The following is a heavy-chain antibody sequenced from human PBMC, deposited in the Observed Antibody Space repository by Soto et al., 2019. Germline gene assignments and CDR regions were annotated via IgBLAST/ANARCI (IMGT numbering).Heavy chain of an antibody. CDR1: GGSISGYY. J-gene: IGHJ4*02. D-gene: IGHD5-12*01. V-gene: IGHV4-59*12. CDR3: ERGVATVVTSYFDY. Sequence: SETLSLTCAVYGGSISGYYWSWIRQPPGKGLEWIGYIYYSGSTNYNPSLKSRVTISVDTSKNQFSLKLSSVTAADTAVYYCERGVATVVTSYFDYWGQGTLVTVSS. CDR2: IYYSGST.